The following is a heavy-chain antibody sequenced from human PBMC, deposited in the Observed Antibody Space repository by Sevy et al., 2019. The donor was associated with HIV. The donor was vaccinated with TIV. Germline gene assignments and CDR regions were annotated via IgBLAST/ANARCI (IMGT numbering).Heavy chain of an antibody. J-gene: IGHJ4*02. CDR2: INHSGST. CDR1: GGSFSGYY. V-gene: IGHV4-34*01. Sequence: SETLSLTCAVYGGSFSGYYWSWIRQPPGKGLEWIGEINHSGSTNYNPSLKSRVTISVDTSKNQFSVKLGSVTAADTAVYYCARAGGEGIFGANGYYFDYWGQGTLVTVSS. CDR3: ARAGGEGIFGANGYYFDY. D-gene: IGHD3-3*01.